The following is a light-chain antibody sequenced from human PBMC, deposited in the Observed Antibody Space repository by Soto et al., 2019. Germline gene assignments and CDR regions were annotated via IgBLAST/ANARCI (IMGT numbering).Light chain of an antibody. Sequence: QSVLTQPPSASGSAGQSVTISCTGTSSDVGSSNYVSWYQQHPGTAPKLMIYEVTNRPSGVPDRFSGSRSGNTASLTVSGLQAEDEADYYCSSYAANNRGYVFGTGTKLTVL. J-gene: IGLJ1*01. CDR3: SSYAANNRGYV. V-gene: IGLV2-8*01. CDR1: SSDVGSSNY. CDR2: EVT.